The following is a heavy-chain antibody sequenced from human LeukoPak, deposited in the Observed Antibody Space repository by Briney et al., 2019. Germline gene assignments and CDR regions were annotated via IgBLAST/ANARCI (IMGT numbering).Heavy chain of an antibody. CDR3: ARVDRRYSSSWYSDAFDI. D-gene: IGHD6-13*01. V-gene: IGHV4-4*07. Sequence: PSETLSLTCTVSGGPISSYYWSWIRQPAGKGLEWIGRIYTSGSTNYNPSLKSRVTMSVDTSKNQFSLKLSSVTAADTAVYYCARVDRRYSSSWYSDAFDIWGQGTMVTVSS. CDR1: GGPISSYY. CDR2: IYTSGST. J-gene: IGHJ3*02.